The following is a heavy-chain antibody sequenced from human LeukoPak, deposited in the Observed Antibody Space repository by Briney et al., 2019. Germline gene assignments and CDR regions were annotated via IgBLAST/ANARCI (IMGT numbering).Heavy chain of an antibody. CDR3: AKDGIPLYSYRYSHYYYMDV. D-gene: IGHD5-18*01. CDR1: GFTFSSYG. Sequence: GGSLRLSCAASGFTFSSYGMHWVRPAPGKGLEWVAVIWYDGSNKYYADSVKGRFTISRDNSKNTLHLQMNSLRAEDTAVYYCAKDGIPLYSYRYSHYYYMDVWGKGTTVTVSS. V-gene: IGHV3-33*06. J-gene: IGHJ6*03. CDR2: IWYDGSNK.